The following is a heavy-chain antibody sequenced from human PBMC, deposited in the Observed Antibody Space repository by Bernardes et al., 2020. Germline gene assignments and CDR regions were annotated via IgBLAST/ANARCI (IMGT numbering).Heavy chain of an antibody. CDR2: ISGSADSS. CDR3: AKRLGATSRYNY. D-gene: IGHD2-2*02. V-gene: IGHV3-23*01. CDR1: GITFSSHA. J-gene: IGHJ4*02. Sequence: GGSMRPSCAGSGITFSSHAMTRVRQDPGKGLEWVLFISGSADSSFYADSVKRRFTIHRDNSKNTLYLQMNSLSADDTAVYFCAKRLGATSRYNYWGQGTLVTVSS.